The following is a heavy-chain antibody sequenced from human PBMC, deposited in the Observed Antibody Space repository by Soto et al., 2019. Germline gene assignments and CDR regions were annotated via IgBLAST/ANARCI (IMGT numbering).Heavy chain of an antibody. D-gene: IGHD6-6*01. CDR3: AREGIAARRGGDY. J-gene: IGHJ4*02. V-gene: IGHV1-69*13. CDR2: IIPIFGTA. Sequence: SVKVSCKASGGTFSSYAISWVRQAPGQGPEWMGGIIPIFGTANYAQKFQGRVTITADESTSTAYMELSSLRSEDTAVYYCAREGIAARRGGDYWGQGTLVTSPQ. CDR1: GGTFSSYA.